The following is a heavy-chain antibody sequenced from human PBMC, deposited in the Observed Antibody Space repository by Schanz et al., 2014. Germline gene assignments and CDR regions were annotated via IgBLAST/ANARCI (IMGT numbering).Heavy chain of an antibody. V-gene: IGHV3-53*01. CDR2: MYINSGST. D-gene: IGHD1-1*01. Sequence: EVQLVESGGGLIQPGGSLRLSCAVSGFTVNTNYMSWVRQAPGKGLEWVSGMYINSGSTSYADSVKGRFIISSSSSKNTLFLYLHSLSAEDTAVYFCARDGGRDGYNLAFDVWGQGTLVTVSS. CDR3: ARDGGRDGYNLAFDV. J-gene: IGHJ1*01. CDR1: GFTVNTNY.